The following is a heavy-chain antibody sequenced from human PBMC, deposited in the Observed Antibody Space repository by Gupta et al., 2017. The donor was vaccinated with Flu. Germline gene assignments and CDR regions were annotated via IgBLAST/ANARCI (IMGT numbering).Heavy chain of an antibody. CDR3: AKDWKWNDNNYGMNV. CDR2: ISHDGSDK. D-gene: IGHD1-1*01. J-gene: IGHJ6*02. Sequence: QEQVVESGGDVVQPGRSLRLSCAASGFSSSNYGMHWVRQAPGKGLEWVAVISHDGSDKYYADSVKGRFTISRDNSKNTLYLQMNSLRIEDTAVYYCAKDWKWNDNNYGMNVWGQGTTVTVSS. V-gene: IGHV3-30*18. CDR1: GFSSSNYG.